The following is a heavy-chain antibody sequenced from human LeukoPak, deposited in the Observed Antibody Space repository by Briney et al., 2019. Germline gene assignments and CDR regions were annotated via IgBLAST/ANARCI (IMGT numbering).Heavy chain of an antibody. CDR2: ISISDTTI. CDR1: GFTFSDYY. J-gene: IGHJ4*02. CDR3: AREPCSSTNCRIFDS. D-gene: IGHD2-2*01. V-gene: IGHV3-11*04. Sequence: GGSLRLSCAASGFTFSDYYMSWIRQAPGKGLEWVSYISISDTTIYYADSVKGRFTISRDNAKNSLYLQMDSLRAEDTAVYYCAREPCSSTNCRIFDSWGQGTLVTVSS.